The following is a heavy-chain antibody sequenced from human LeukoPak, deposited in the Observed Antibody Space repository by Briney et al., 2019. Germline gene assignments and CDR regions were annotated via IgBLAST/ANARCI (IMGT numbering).Heavy chain of an antibody. Sequence: GASVKVSCKASGYTFTSYGISWVRQAPGQGLEWMGWISGYNGNTNYAQKLQGGVTMTTDTSTSTAYMELRSLRSDDTAVYYCASDGIAVAGTGLEYWGQGTLVTVFS. J-gene: IGHJ4*02. CDR1: GYTFTSYG. CDR3: ASDGIAVAGTGLEY. D-gene: IGHD6-19*01. CDR2: ISGYNGNT. V-gene: IGHV1-18*01.